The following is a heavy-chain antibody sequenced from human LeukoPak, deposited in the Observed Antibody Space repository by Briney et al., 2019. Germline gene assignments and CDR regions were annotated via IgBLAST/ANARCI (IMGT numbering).Heavy chain of an antibody. D-gene: IGHD6-19*01. J-gene: IGHJ4*02. CDR3: AKAAGSGWSQDYFDH. CDR2: IDSSGGGT. V-gene: IGHV3-23*01. CDR1: GFTFSICA. Sequence: GGSLRLSCAASGFTFSICAMGWVRQAPGKGLEWVSLIDSSGGGTYYTDSVKGRFTISRDNSKNMLFLQMNSLRAEDTAIFYCAKAAGSGWSQDYFDHWGRGTLVTVSS.